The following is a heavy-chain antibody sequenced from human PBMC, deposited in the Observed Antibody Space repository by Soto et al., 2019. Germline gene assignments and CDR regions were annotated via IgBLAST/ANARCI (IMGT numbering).Heavy chain of an antibody. CDR1: GLIFSNYK. CDR2: INTDGSII. CDR3: ARDPDGLHY. V-gene: IGHV3-74*01. J-gene: IGHJ4*02. Sequence: GGSLRLSCAASGLIFSNYKMHWVRQAPGKGLVWVSRINTDGSIIDYADSVKGRFTVSRDNAKNTLYLQMNSLRADDTAVYYCARDPDGLHYSGQGTLVTVSS.